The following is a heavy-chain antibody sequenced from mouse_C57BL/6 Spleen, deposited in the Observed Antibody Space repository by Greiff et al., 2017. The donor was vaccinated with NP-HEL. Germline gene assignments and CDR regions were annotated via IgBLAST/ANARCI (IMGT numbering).Heavy chain of an antibody. CDR2: IHPTSGST. J-gene: IGHJ2*01. CDR3: ARWAAQALYFDY. D-gene: IGHD3-2*02. V-gene: IGHV1-64*01. CDR1: GYTFTSYW. Sequence: QVQLQQPGAELVKPGASVKLSCKASGYTFTSYWMHWVKQRPGQGLEWIGMIHPTSGSTNYNEKFKSKATLTVDKSSSTAYLQLSSLTSADSAVYYCARWAAQALYFDYWGQGTTLTVSS.